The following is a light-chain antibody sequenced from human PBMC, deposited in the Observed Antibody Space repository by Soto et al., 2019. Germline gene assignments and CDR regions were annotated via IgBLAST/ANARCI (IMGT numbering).Light chain of an antibody. V-gene: IGKV1-33*01. Sequence: DIHVTESPASLSASVGDRVTITCQASQDITNYLNWYQQKPGKAPQLLIYDASNLATGVPSRFSGSGSGTDFTFTISSLQPEDIATYYCQQYDYRPLTFGGGTKVDIK. J-gene: IGKJ4*01. CDR2: DAS. CDR1: QDITNY. CDR3: QQYDYRPLT.